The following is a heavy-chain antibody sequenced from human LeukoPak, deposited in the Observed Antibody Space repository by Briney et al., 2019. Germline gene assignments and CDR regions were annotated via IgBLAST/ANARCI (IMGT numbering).Heavy chain of an antibody. V-gene: IGHV1-2*02. D-gene: IGHD6-6*01. Sequence: ASVKVSCKASGYTFTGYYMHWVRQAPGQGLEWMGWINPNSGGTNYAQKFQGRVTMTTHTSISTAYMELSRLRSDDTAVYYCARDRAARPYYYYYMDVWGKGTTVTVSS. CDR3: ARDRAARPYYYYYMDV. CDR2: INPNSGGT. CDR1: GYTFTGYY. J-gene: IGHJ6*03.